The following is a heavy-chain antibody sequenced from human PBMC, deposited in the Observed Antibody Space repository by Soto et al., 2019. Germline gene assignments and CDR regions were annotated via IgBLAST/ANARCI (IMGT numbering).Heavy chain of an antibody. V-gene: IGHV4-59*12. CDR2: IYYSGST. CDR1: GGSISSYY. J-gene: IGHJ4*02. Sequence: SETLSLTCTVSGGSISSYYWSWIRQPPGKGLEWIGYIYYSGSTNYNPSLKSRVTISVDTSKNQFSLKLSSVTAADTAVYYCASHDYGDYVDYWGQGTLVTVSS. D-gene: IGHD4-17*01. CDR3: ASHDYGDYVDY.